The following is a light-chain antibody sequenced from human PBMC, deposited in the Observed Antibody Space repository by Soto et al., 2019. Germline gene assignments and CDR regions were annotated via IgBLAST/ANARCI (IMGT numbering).Light chain of an antibody. Sequence: SALTQPAPVSGSPWPSNPLPCTWASRDVGGFDHVSWYQQHPGKVPRLLIYDVSSRPSGVSDRFSGSKSGNTASLTISGLQAEDEADYYCNSFTTTNTYVFGTGTKVTVL. J-gene: IGLJ1*01. CDR2: DVS. CDR3: NSFTTTNTYV. V-gene: IGLV2-14*03. CDR1: SRDVGGFDH.